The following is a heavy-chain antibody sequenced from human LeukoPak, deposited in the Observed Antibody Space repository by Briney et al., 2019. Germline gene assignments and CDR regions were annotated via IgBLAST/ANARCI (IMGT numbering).Heavy chain of an antibody. CDR2: IYTGGST. D-gene: IGHD1-7*01. Sequence: SGGSLRLSCAASGFTVSSNYMTWVRQAPGKGLESVSVIYTGGSTMYGDCVKGRFTISRHDSKNTLYLQMNSLRPEDTAVYYCARGRHEYELPTTGLDVWGEGTTVSVSS. CDR3: ARGRHEYELPTTGLDV. J-gene: IGHJ6*04. CDR1: GFTVSSNY. V-gene: IGHV3-53*04.